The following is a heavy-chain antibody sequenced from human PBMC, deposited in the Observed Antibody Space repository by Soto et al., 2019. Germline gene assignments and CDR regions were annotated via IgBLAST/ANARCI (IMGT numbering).Heavy chain of an antibody. D-gene: IGHD4-17*01. V-gene: IGHV4-31*03. CDR1: GGSISSGGYY. Sequence: LSLTCTVSGGSISSGGYYWSWIRQHPGKGLEWIGYIYYSGSTYYNPSLKSRVTISVDTSKNQFSLKLSSVTAADTAVYYCARGIRSYGDYAPGYYYGMDVWGQGTTVTVSS. J-gene: IGHJ6*02. CDR3: ARGIRSYGDYAPGYYYGMDV. CDR2: IYYSGST.